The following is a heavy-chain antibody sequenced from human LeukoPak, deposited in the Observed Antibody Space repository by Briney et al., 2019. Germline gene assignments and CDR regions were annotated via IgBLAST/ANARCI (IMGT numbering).Heavy chain of an antibody. CDR2: ISWNSGSI. V-gene: IGHV3-9*01. CDR1: GFTFDDYA. J-gene: IGHJ4*02. D-gene: IGHD5-18*01. Sequence: PGGSLRLSCAASGFTFDDYAMHWVRQAPGKGLEWVSGISWNSGSIGYADSVKGRFTISRDNAKNSLYLQMNSLRAEDTALYYCANDMVTGYSYGSAFDYWGQGTLVTVSS. CDR3: ANDMVTGYSYGSAFDY.